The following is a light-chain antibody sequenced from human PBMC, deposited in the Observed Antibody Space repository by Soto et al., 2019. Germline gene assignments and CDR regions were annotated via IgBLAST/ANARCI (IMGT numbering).Light chain of an antibody. Sequence: EIELTQSPGTLSLSPGERATLSCRASQSMGSNVAWYQQKPGQAPRLLIYATSSRATGIPDRFSGSGSGTDFTLTISRLEPEDFAVYYCQQYGSSRTFGQGTKVDIK. J-gene: IGKJ1*01. CDR1: QSMGSN. CDR2: ATS. CDR3: QQYGSSRT. V-gene: IGKV3-20*01.